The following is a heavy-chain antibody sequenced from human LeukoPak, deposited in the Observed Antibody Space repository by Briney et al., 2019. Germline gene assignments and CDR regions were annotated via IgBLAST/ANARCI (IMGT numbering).Heavy chain of an antibody. CDR1: GFTFSSYS. Sequence: GGSLRLSCAASGFTFSSYSMNWVRQAPGKGLEWVSSISSSSSYIYYADSVKGRFTISRDNAKNSLYLQMNSLRAEDTAVYYCASDDFWSGYIDYWGQGTLVTVSS. V-gene: IGHV3-21*01. J-gene: IGHJ4*02. D-gene: IGHD3-3*01. CDR2: ISSSSSYI. CDR3: ASDDFWSGYIDY.